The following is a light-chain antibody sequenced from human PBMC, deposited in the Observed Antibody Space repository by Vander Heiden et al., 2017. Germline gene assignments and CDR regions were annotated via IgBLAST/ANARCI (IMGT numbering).Light chain of an antibody. V-gene: IGLV3-1*01. CDR3: QAWDSITVV. J-gene: IGLJ2*01. CDR2: QDS. Sequence: SSELPQPPSVSVSPGQTASITCSGDKLGDKYACWYQQKPGQSPVMVIDQDSKRPSGIPERFSGSKSGNTATLTISGTKAMDEAEYYCQAWDSITVVFGGGTKLTVL. CDR1: KLGDKY.